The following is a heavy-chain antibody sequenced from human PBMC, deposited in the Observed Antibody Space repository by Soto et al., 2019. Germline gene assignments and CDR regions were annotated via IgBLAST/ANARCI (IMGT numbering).Heavy chain of an antibody. CDR3: ARDVGYCRSGTCYREWFDP. J-gene: IGHJ5*02. Sequence: QVQRVQSGAEVKKPGASVKVSCKASGYTFTTHGISWVRQAPGQGLEWMRWVSGDNGHTNYAQSLQGRVTMTTDTSTNTAYMELRSLRSDDTAVYYCARDVGYCRSGTCYREWFDPWGQGTLVTVSS. CDR1: GYTFTTHG. D-gene: IGHD2-15*01. CDR2: VSGDNGHT. V-gene: IGHV1-18*01.